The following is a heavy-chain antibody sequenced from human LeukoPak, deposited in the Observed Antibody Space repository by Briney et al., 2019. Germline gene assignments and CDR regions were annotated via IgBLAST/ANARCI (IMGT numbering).Heavy chain of an antibody. D-gene: IGHD3-3*01. V-gene: IGHV3-23*01. CDR1: GFTFSSYA. CDR2: ISGSGGST. CDR3: AKCARRITIFGVVTPWYFDY. Sequence: GGSLRLSCAASGFTFSSYAMSWVRQAPGQGLEWVSDISGSGGSTSYADSVKGRFTISRDNSKNTLYLQMNSLRAEDTAVYYCAKCARRITIFGVVTPWYFDYWGQGTLVTVSS. J-gene: IGHJ4*02.